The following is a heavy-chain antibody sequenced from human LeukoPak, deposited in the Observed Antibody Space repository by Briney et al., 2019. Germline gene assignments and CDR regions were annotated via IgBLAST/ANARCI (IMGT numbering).Heavy chain of an antibody. V-gene: IGHV3-64*01. CDR3: ARVGSVPGFFDY. J-gene: IGHJ4*02. CDR1: GFTFSTYE. Sequence: GGSLRLSCVASGFTFSTYEMHWVRQAPGKGLEYVSGITGNGGNTYYANSVKGRFTISRDNSKNTLYLEMGSLRAEDMAAYYCARVGSVPGFFDYWGQGTLITVSS. CDR2: ITGNGGNT. D-gene: IGHD6-19*01.